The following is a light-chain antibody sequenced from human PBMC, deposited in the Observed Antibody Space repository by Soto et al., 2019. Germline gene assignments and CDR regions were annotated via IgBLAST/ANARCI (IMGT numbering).Light chain of an antibody. V-gene: IGKV1-39*01. CDR1: QSISTY. CDR3: QQNYRSPLYT. Sequence: DIQMTQSPSSLSASVGDRVTITCRASQSISTYLNWYKQKPGKAPELLIYAASSLQSGVPSRFSGSGSGTDFTLTISSLQPEDFATYYCQQNYRSPLYTFGQGTKLEI. J-gene: IGKJ2*01. CDR2: AAS.